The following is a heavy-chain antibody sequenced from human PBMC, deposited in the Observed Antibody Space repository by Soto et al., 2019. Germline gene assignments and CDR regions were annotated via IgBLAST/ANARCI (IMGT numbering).Heavy chain of an antibody. J-gene: IGHJ4*02. V-gene: IGHV1-18*01. CDR2: ISAYNGNT. D-gene: IGHD6-13*01. CDR1: GYTFTSYG. CDR3: XXXSSSSCHDY. Sequence: QVQLVQSGAEVKKPGASVKVSCKASGYTFTSYGISWVRQAPGQGLEWMGWISAYNGNTNYAQKLQGRVTMTTDTSXXXAXXXXXXXXSXXTAVYYXXXXSSSSCHDYWGQGTLVTVSS.